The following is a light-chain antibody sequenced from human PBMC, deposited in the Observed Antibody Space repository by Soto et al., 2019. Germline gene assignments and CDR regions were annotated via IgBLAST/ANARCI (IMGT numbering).Light chain of an antibody. J-gene: IGKJ4*01. Sequence: DIQMTQYPSSLSASVGDRVTITCQASKDISNYLIWYQQKPGKAPKLLIYDASNLETGVPSRFSGSGSGTDFTFTISSLQPEDIVTYYCQQYDNLPLTFGGGTKVEIK. CDR1: KDISNY. CDR2: DAS. V-gene: IGKV1-33*01. CDR3: QQYDNLPLT.